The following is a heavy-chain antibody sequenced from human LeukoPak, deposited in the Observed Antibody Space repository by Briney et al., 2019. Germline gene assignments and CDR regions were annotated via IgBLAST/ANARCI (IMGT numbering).Heavy chain of an antibody. CDR1: GGSISNHF. CDR3: ARLSVGISMSP. Sequence: SETLSLTCTVSGGSISNHFWSWIRQPPGKGLEWIGYVSDSGSTNYNPSLKSRATISVSRLDNHLSLKLSSVTAADTAVYYCARLSVGISMSPWGQGTLVTVSS. V-gene: IGHV4-59*11. CDR2: VSDSGST. J-gene: IGHJ5*02. D-gene: IGHD3-22*01.